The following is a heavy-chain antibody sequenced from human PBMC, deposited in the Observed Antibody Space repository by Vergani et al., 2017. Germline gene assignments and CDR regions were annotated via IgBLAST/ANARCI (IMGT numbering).Heavy chain of an antibody. Sequence: QLQLQESGPGLVKPSETLSLTCTVSGGSISSSSYYWSWIRQPPGKGLEWIGEINHSGSTNYNPSLKSRVTISVDTSKNQFSLKLSSVTAADTAVYYCARAELTPGAFDIWGQGTMVTVSS. V-gene: IGHV4-39*07. D-gene: IGHD4-23*01. CDR3: ARAELTPGAFDI. J-gene: IGHJ3*02. CDR1: GGSISSSSYY. CDR2: INHSGST.